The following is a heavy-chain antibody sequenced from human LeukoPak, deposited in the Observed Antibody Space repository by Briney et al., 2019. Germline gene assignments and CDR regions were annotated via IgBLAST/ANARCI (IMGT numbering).Heavy chain of an antibody. Sequence: SVMVSCKASGGSFSSYAISWVRQAPGQGLEWMGGIIPIFGTANYAQKFQGRVTITADESTSTAYMELSSLRSEDTAVYYCARAVGVYDTPFQHWGQGTLVTVSS. J-gene: IGHJ1*01. V-gene: IGHV1-69*13. CDR2: IIPIFGTA. D-gene: IGHD3-22*01. CDR3: ARAVGVYDTPFQH. CDR1: GGSFSSYA.